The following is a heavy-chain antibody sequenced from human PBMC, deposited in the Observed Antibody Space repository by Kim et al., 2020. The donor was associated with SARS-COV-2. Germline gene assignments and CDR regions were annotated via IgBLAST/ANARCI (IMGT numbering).Heavy chain of an antibody. V-gene: IGHV4-39*01. J-gene: IGHJ4*02. CDR2: IYYSGST. D-gene: IGHD3-22*01. CDR3: ARHEIVVGFDY. Sequence: SETLSLTCTVSGGSISSSSYYWGWIRQPPGKGLEWIGSIYYSGSTYYNPSLKSRVTISVDTSKNQFSLKLSSVTAADTAVYYCARHEIVVGFDYWGQGTLVTVSS. CDR1: GGSISSSSYY.